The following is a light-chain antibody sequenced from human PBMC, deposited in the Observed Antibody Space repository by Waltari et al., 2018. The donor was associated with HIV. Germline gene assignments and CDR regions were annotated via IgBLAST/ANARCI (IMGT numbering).Light chain of an antibody. J-gene: IGLJ2*01. V-gene: IGLV2-18*02. Sequence: QSALTQPPSVSGSPGQSVTISCTGSSSDVGSYNRVSWYQQPPGTAPKLMIYEVSNRRAGVPDRFSGSKSGNTASLIISGLQAEDEADYYCSSYTSSNLVFGGGTKLTVL. CDR1: SSDVGSYNR. CDR2: EVS. CDR3: SSYTSSNLV.